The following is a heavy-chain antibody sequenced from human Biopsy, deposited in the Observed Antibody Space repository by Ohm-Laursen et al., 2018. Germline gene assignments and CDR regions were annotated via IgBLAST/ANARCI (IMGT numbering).Heavy chain of an antibody. Sequence: TQTLTLTCTLSGFSVNTRGMSVTWIRQPPGKALEWLARIDWDDAKFYSASLKSRLTISKGTSGNHVVLTLSDVDPVDTGTYYCARIPIPIFSAALAYRHRRHLQGLDVWGQGTTVIVSS. CDR3: ARIPIPIFSAALAYRHRRHLQGLDV. CDR2: IDWDDAK. D-gene: IGHD2-21*01. CDR1: GFSVNTRGMS. V-gene: IGHV2-70*16. J-gene: IGHJ6*02.